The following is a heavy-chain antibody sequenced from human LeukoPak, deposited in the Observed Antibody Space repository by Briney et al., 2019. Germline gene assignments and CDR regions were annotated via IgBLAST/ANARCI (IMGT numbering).Heavy chain of an antibody. Sequence: GGSLRLSCAASGFTFSSYWMSWVRQAPGKGLEWVANIKQDGSEKYYVDSVKGRFTISRDNAKNSLYLQMNSLRAEDTALYHCARDGRELNFDYWGQGTLVTVSS. D-gene: IGHD1-26*01. CDR3: ARDGRELNFDY. V-gene: IGHV3-7*03. CDR1: GFTFSSYW. CDR2: IKQDGSEK. J-gene: IGHJ4*02.